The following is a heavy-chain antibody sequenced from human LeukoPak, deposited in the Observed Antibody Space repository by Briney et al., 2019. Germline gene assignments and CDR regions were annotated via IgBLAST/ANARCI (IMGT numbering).Heavy chain of an antibody. Sequence: GGSLRLSCAASGFTFRNYWMSWVRQAPGRGLEWVAFLNEDGSQKHYVASVKGRFTISRDNAKNSLYLQMDSLSAEDTAVYYCVRDVGYFRMDIWGEGTTVTVSS. J-gene: IGHJ6*03. CDR2: LNEDGSQK. D-gene: IGHD3-9*01. V-gene: IGHV3-7*01. CDR3: VRDVGYFRMDI. CDR1: GFTFRNYW.